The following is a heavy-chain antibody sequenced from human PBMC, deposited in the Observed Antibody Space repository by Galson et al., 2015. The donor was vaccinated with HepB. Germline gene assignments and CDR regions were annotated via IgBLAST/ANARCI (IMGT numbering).Heavy chain of an antibody. Sequence: SLRLSCAASGFTFDDYTMHWVRHAPGKGLEWVSLISWDGGSTYYADSVKGRFTISRDNSKNSLYLQMNSLRTEDTALYYCAKDIGALSRRDGYNYLSPVEFDYWGQGTLVTVSS. V-gene: IGHV3-43*01. CDR3: AKDIGALSRRDGYNYLSPVEFDY. CDR2: ISWDGGST. D-gene: IGHD5-24*01. CDR1: GFTFDDYT. J-gene: IGHJ4*02.